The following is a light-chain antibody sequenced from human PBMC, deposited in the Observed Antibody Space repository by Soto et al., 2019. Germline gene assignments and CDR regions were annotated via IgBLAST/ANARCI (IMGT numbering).Light chain of an antibody. CDR1: QSVLYSSNNKNY. J-gene: IGKJ4*01. Sequence: DIVMTQSPDSLAVSLGERATINCKSSQSVLYSSNNKNYLAWYQQRPGQPPKLLLYWASTRESGVPDRFSGSGSGTDFTLSISSLQAEDVAVYYCQQYYSLASFGGGTRVEI. V-gene: IGKV4-1*01. CDR3: QQYYSLAS. CDR2: WAS.